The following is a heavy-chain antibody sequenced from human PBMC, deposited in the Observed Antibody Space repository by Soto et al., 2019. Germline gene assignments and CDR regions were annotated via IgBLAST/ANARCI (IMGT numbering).Heavy chain of an antibody. CDR3: AKTYYYDRSGYYQNWFDP. J-gene: IGHJ5*02. V-gene: IGHV3-30-3*02. D-gene: IGHD3-22*01. Sequence: QVQLVESGGGVVQPGWSLRLSCAASGFTFSSYAMHWIGQAPGKGLEWVAIISFDGSNEYYADSVKGRFTISRDNSKNTLYLQVRSLRAEDTAVYYCAKTYYYDRSGYYQNWFDPWGQGTLVTVSS. CDR2: ISFDGSNE. CDR1: GFTFSSYA.